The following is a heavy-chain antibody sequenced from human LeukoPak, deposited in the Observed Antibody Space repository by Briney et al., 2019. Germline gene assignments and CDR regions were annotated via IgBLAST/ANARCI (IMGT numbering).Heavy chain of an antibody. J-gene: IGHJ4*02. D-gene: IGHD3-22*01. CDR2: IYYSGST. Sequence: PSETLSLTCTVSGGSISNADHYWSWIRQPPGKGLEWIGYIYYSGSTYYNPSLKSRVTISVDTSKNQFSLNLSSVTAADTAVYYWARDNKWLQDYWGQGTLVTVSS. CDR1: GGSISNADHY. CDR3: ARDNKWLQDY. V-gene: IGHV4-30-4*01.